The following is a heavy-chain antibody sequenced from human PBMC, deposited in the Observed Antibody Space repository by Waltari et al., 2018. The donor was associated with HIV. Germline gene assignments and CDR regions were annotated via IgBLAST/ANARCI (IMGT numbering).Heavy chain of an antibody. CDR3: ARGLGYCSDGSCYGDDY. D-gene: IGHD2-15*01. Sequence: QVQLVQSGAEVKKPGASVKVSCKASGYTFTGYYMHWVRQAPGQGLEWMGWINPNSGGTNYAQKFQGRVTMTRDTSISTAYMELSRLRSDDTAVYYCARGLGYCSDGSCYGDDYWGQGTLVTVSS. J-gene: IGHJ4*02. CDR2: INPNSGGT. CDR1: GYTFTGYY. V-gene: IGHV1-2*02.